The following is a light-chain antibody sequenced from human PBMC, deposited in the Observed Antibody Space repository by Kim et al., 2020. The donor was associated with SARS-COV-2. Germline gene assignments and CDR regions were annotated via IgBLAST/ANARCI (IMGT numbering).Light chain of an antibody. CDR1: SSDVGGYNY. Sequence: QSLTISCTGTSSDVGGYNYVSWYQQDPGKAPKLMIYDVSNRPSGVSNRFSGSKSGNTASLTISGLQAEDEADYYCSSYTSSSTLGVFGTGTKVTVL. J-gene: IGLJ1*01. CDR2: DVS. CDR3: SSYTSSSTLGV. V-gene: IGLV2-14*03.